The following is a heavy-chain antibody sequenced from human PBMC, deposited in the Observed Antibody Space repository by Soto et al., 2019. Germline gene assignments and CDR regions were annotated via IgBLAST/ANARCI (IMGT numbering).Heavy chain of an antibody. Sequence: ASVNVSFKSSGYTFTSYYMHWVRQAPGQGLEWMGIINPSGGSTSYAQKFQGRVTMTRDTSTSTVYMELSSLRSEDTAVYYCARDKSGSYLYYGMDVWGQGTTVTVSS. D-gene: IGHD1-26*01. J-gene: IGHJ6*02. CDR1: GYTFTSYY. CDR3: ARDKSGSYLYYGMDV. V-gene: IGHV1-46*01. CDR2: INPSGGST.